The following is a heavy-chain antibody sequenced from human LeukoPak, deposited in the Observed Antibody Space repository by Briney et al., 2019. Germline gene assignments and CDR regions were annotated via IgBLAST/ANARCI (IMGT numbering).Heavy chain of an antibody. CDR1: GFTFSSYS. D-gene: IGHD4-17*01. CDR2: ISYDGSNK. J-gene: IGHJ4*02. Sequence: GGSLRLSCAASGFTFSSYSMNWVRQAPGKGLEWVAVISYDGSNKYYADSVQGRFTISRDNSKNTLYLQMSSLRAEDTAVYYCARRSNYIDYYFEYWGQGTLVTVSS. CDR3: ARRSNYIDYYFEY. V-gene: IGHV3-30*03.